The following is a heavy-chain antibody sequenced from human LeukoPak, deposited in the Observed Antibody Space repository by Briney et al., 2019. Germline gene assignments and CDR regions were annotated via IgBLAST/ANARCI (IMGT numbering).Heavy chain of an antibody. D-gene: IGHD1-26*01. Sequence: GGSLRLSCAASGFTFSSYAMNWVRQAPGKGLEWVSSISGSGGNTFYADSVKGRFTISRDNSQNTLYLQMNSLRAEDTAVYYCVKRVVGIGDYYSYMDVWGKGTTVTVSS. CDR2: ISGSGGNT. V-gene: IGHV3-23*01. J-gene: IGHJ6*03. CDR3: VKRVVGIGDYYSYMDV. CDR1: GFTFSSYA.